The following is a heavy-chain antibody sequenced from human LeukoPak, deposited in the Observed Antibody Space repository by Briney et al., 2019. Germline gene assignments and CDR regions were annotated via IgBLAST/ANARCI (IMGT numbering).Heavy chain of an antibody. D-gene: IGHD6-13*01. CDR3: ARDPSRSWWGYFDY. V-gene: IGHV3-23*01. J-gene: IGHJ4*02. Sequence: GGSLRLSCAASGFTLSSHAMSWVRQAPGKGLEWISTFSESSGSAHYADSVKGRFTISRDISKNTLYLQMNSLRAEDTAVYYCARDPSRSWWGYFDYWGQGALDTVSS. CDR1: GFTLSSHA. CDR2: FSESSGSA.